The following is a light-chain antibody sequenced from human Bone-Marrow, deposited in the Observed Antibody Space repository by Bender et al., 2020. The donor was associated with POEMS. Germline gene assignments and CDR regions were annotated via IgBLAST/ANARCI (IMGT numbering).Light chain of an antibody. CDR2: SNN. V-gene: IGLV1-44*01. J-gene: IGLJ3*02. Sequence: QSVLTQPPSASGTPGQSVTISCSGTSSNFGNNAANWYQHVPGTAPKLLIYSNNQRPSAVPDLISAPTSGTAAPLAISGLHSDDEADYYCSSCDDSLNVWVFGGGTKLTVL. CDR3: SSCDDSLNVWV. CDR1: SSNFGNNA.